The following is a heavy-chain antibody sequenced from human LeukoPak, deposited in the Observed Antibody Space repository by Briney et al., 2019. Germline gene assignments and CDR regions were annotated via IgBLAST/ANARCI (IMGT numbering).Heavy chain of an antibody. J-gene: IGHJ5*02. Sequence: ASVKVSCKASGYTFTSYGISWVRQAPGQGLEWMGWISVYNGNTNYAQKLQGRVTMTTDTSTSTAYMELRSLRSDDTAVYYCARDTQSAAGTLVVGEQFDPWGQGTLVTVSS. CDR1: GYTFTSYG. V-gene: IGHV1-18*01. D-gene: IGHD6-13*01. CDR2: ISVYNGNT. CDR3: ARDTQSAAGTLVVGEQFDP.